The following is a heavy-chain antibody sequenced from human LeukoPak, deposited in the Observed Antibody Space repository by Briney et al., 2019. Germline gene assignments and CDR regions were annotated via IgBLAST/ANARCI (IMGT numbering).Heavy chain of an antibody. Sequence: GESLKISCEGSGYTFTSYGISWVRQAPGQGLEWMGWISAYNGNTNYAQKLQGRVTMTTDTSTSTAYMELRSLRSDDTAVYYCARGQSHPFGVAAARGTFDYWGQGTLVTVSS. V-gene: IGHV1-18*01. CDR1: GYTFTSYG. J-gene: IGHJ4*02. CDR3: ARGQSHPFGVAAARGTFDY. CDR2: ISAYNGNT. D-gene: IGHD6-13*01.